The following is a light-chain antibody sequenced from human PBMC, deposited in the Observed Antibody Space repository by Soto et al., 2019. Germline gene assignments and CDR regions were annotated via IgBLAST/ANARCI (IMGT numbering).Light chain of an antibody. CDR2: DAS. J-gene: IGKJ4*01. V-gene: IGKV1-13*02. CDR3: QQFSSYPLT. Sequence: AIQLTQSPSSLSASVGDRVTITCRASQGINNALTWYQLKPGTAPRLLIYDASSLESGVPSTFSGSGSGTEFTLTISGLRPEDFAAYYCQQFSSYPLTFGGGTKVEIK. CDR1: QGINNA.